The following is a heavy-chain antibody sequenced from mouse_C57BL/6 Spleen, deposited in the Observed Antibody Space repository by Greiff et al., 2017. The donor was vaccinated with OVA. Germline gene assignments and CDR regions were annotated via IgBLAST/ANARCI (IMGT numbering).Heavy chain of an antibody. CDR1: GFTFSDYG. D-gene: IGHD1-1*01. Sequence: EVKVVESGGGLVKPGGSLKLSCAASGFTFSDYGMHWVRQAPEKGLEWVAYISSGSSTIYYADTVKGRFTISRDNAKNTLFLQMTSLRSEDTAMYYCARFPYYYGSSHPDAMDDWGQGTSVTVSS. V-gene: IGHV5-17*01. CDR3: ARFPYYYGSSHPDAMDD. J-gene: IGHJ4*01. CDR2: ISSGSSTI.